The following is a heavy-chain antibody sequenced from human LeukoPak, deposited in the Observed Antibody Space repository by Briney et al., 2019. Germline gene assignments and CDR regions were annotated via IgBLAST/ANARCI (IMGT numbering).Heavy chain of an antibody. CDR3: ARRLYDSSRYGQTYYFDN. CDR2: ISPYNGNT. D-gene: IGHD3-22*01. Sequence: ASVKVSCKASGYTFTSYGISWVRQAPGQGLEWMGWISPYNGNTDHAQKFQGRVTMTTDTFTSTAYMGLRSLRSDDTAVYYCARRLYDSSRYGQTYYFDNWGQGTLVTVSS. V-gene: IGHV1-18*01. CDR1: GYTFTSYG. J-gene: IGHJ4*02.